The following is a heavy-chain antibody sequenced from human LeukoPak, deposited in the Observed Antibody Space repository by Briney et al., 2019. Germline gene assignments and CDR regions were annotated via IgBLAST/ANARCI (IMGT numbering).Heavy chain of an antibody. V-gene: IGHV4-39*01. D-gene: IGHD2-15*01. CDR2: FYYSGST. CDR1: GGSISSSSYY. CDR3: ARGLVVTALGSFDY. Sequence: SETLSLTCTVSGGSISSSSYYWGWIRQPPGKGLEWIGSFYYSGSTYYNPSLKSRVTISVDMSKNQFSLNLSSVTAADTAVYYCARGLVVTALGSFDYWGQGTLVTVSS. J-gene: IGHJ4*02.